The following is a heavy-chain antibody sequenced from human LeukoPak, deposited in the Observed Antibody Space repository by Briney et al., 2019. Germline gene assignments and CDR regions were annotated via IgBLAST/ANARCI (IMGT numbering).Heavy chain of an antibody. J-gene: IGHJ4*02. CDR2: INPSGGST. Sequence: ASVKVSCKASGYTFTSYYMHWVRQAPGQGLEWMGIINPSGGSTSYAQKFQGRVTMTRDTSTSTVYMELSSLGSEDTAVYYCARSPLEAAVAVMGDYWGQGTLVTVSS. D-gene: IGHD6-19*01. CDR1: GYTFTSYY. CDR3: ARSPLEAAVAVMGDY. V-gene: IGHV1-46*01.